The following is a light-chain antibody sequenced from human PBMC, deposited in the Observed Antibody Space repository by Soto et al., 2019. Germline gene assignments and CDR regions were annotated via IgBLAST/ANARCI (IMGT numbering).Light chain of an antibody. Sequence: QSVLTQPPSVSGAPGQRVTISCTGSNSNIGAGYDVHWYQQLPGAAPKLLVYVNNNRPSGVPDRFSGSKSGTSASLAIAGLQPEDEADYYCQSYDTGRRSGVFGGGTKLTVL. V-gene: IGLV1-40*01. CDR3: QSYDTGRRSGV. J-gene: IGLJ3*02. CDR1: NSNIGAGYD. CDR2: VNN.